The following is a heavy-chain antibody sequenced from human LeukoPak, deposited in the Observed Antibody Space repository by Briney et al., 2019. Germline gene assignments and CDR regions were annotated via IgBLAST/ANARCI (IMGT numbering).Heavy chain of an antibody. V-gene: IGHV4-39*01. J-gene: IGHJ3*02. CDR3: ARRYCSGGSCYWDDAFDI. Sequence: SETLSLPCTVSGGSISSSSYYGGWIRQPPGKGLGWIGSIYYSGSTYYNPSLKSRVTISVDTSKNQVSLTLSSVTAADTAVYYCARRYCSGGSCYWDDAFDIWGQGTMVTVSS. D-gene: IGHD2-15*01. CDR1: GGSISSSSYY. CDR2: IYYSGST.